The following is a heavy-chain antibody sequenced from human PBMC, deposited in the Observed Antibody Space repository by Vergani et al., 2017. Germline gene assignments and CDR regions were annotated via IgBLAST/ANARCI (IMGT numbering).Heavy chain of an antibody. V-gene: IGHV4-4*02. Sequence: QVQLQESGPGLVKPSGTLSLTCAVSGGSINSNNWWSWVRQPPGKGLEWIGELYHGGSTNYNPSLKSRVTMSVDKSKNQFSLKLSSVTAADTALYYCTRGVVAASGNNWFDPWGQGTLVTVSS. J-gene: IGHJ5*02. D-gene: IGHD6-13*01. CDR1: GGSINSNNW. CDR3: TRGVVAASGNNWFDP. CDR2: LYHGGST.